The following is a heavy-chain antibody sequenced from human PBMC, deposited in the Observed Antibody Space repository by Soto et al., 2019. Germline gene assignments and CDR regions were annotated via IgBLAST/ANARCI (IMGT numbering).Heavy chain of an antibody. J-gene: IGHJ5*02. CDR1: GFTFSSCG. V-gene: IGHV3-30*18. D-gene: IGHD2-8*01. Sequence: HPGGSLRLSCAASGFTFSSCGMHWVRQAPGKGLEWVAVISYDGSNKYYADSVKGRFTISRDNSKNTLYLQMNSLRAEDTAVYYCAKEWLYAMRELGWFDPWGQGTLVTVSS. CDR2: ISYDGSNK. CDR3: AKEWLYAMRELGWFDP.